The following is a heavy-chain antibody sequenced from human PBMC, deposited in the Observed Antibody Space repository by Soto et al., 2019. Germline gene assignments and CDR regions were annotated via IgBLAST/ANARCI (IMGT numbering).Heavy chain of an antibody. CDR3: ARNLRDNNRSWYKFDY. J-gene: IGHJ4*02. CDR2: VHSNGNT. Sequence: KYKTWIRHPPGKCLEWIGYVHSNGNTHHNPSLKSRVTISMDTSKNQFSLNLNSVNAEDKEVYYFARNLRDNNRSWYKFDYWCPGNMVKVSS. D-gene: IGHD1-1*01. CDR1: KY. V-gene: IGHV4-59*08.